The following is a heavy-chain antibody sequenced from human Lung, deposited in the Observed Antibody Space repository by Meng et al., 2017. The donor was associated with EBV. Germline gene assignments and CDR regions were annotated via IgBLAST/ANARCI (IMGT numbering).Heavy chain of an antibody. Sequence: QVRGQQWGAGLLTPSDTLALTGAGNGGSTSGAYWNWIRQPPGKGLEWIGEIIHGGSPSYNPSLKSRVNISIDTSKNQLSLMLSSVTAADTAVYYCARRPTGIDYWGQGTLVTVSS. V-gene: IGHV4-34*12. CDR2: IIHGGSP. D-gene: IGHD2-8*02. J-gene: IGHJ4*02. CDR3: ARRPTGIDY. CDR1: GGSTSGAY.